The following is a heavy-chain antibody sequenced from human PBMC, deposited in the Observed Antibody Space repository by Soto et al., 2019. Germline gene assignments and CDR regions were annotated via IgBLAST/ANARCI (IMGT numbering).Heavy chain of an antibody. CDR2: IKQDGSEK. Sequence: GGSLRLSCAASGFTFSSYWMSLVRQAPGKGLEWVANIKQDGSEKYYVDSVKGRFTISRDNAKNSLYLQMNSLRAEDTAVYYCATLGVFTVTTDDYWGQGTLVTVSS. D-gene: IGHD3-22*01. CDR3: ATLGVFTVTTDDY. J-gene: IGHJ4*02. CDR1: GFTFSSYW. V-gene: IGHV3-7*05.